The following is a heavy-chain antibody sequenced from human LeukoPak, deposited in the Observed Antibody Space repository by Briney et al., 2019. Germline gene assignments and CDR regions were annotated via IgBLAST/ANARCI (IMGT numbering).Heavy chain of an antibody. J-gene: IGHJ4*02. V-gene: IGHV4-39*07. CDR1: GGSISSSSYY. CDR2: IYYSGST. Sequence: SETLSLTCTVSGGSISSSSYYWGWIRQPPGKGLEWIGSIYYSGSTYYNPSLKSRVTISVDTSKNQFSLKLSSVTAADTAVYYRARDSRAVAGTGDYWGQGTLVTVSS. D-gene: IGHD6-19*01. CDR3: ARDSRAVAGTGDY.